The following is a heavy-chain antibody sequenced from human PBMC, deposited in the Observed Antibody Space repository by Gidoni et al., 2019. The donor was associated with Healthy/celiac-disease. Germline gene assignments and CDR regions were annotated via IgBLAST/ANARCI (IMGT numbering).Heavy chain of an antibody. CDR2: ISYDGSNK. J-gene: IGHJ6*02. V-gene: IGHV3-30*18. D-gene: IGHD5-12*01. CDR3: AKDARGGYDSSPYYYYGMDV. Sequence: QVQLVESGGGVVQPGRSLRLSCAASGFTFSSSGLHWVRQAPGKGLEWVAVISYDGSNKYYADSVKGRFTISRDNSKNTLYLQMNSLRAEDTAVYYCAKDARGGYDSSPYYYYGMDVWGQGTTVTVSS. CDR1: GFTFSSSG.